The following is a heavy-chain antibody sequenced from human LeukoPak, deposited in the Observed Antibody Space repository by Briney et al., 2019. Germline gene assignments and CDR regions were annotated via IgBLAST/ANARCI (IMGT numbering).Heavy chain of an antibody. Sequence: GGSLRLSCAASGFSFSTYWMTWVRQAPGKGLEWVANIKEDGSEKFYMDSVKGRFTISRDNSKNTLYLQMNSLRAEDTAVYYCARCSGYGMDVWGQGTTVTVSS. CDR2: IKEDGSEK. V-gene: IGHV3-7*01. D-gene: IGHD3-10*02. CDR1: GFSFSTYW. J-gene: IGHJ6*02. CDR3: ARCSGYGMDV.